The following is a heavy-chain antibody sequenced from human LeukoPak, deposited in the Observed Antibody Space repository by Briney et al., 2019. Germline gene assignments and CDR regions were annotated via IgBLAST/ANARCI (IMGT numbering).Heavy chain of an antibody. CDR2: INPNSGGT. Sequence: GASVKVSCKASGYTFTSYYMHWVRQAPGQGLEWMGWINPNSGGTNYAQKFQGRVTMTRDTSISTAYMELSRLRSDDTAVYYCASAYYDFWSGYYLAYWGQGTLVTVSS. V-gene: IGHV1-2*02. CDR1: GYTFTSYY. D-gene: IGHD3-3*01. J-gene: IGHJ4*02. CDR3: ASAYYDFWSGYYLAY.